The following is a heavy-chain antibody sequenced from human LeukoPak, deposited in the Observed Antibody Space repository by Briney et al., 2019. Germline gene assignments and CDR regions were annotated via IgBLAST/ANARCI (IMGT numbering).Heavy chain of an antibody. CDR3: AREKYDSSGYYPLGY. J-gene: IGHJ4*02. Sequence: ASVKVSCRASGGSFNNYAFTWVRQAPGQGLEWMGWINPNSGDTNHAQKFQGRVTMTRDTSISTAYMELSSLRSDDTAVYYCAREKYDSSGYYPLGYWGQGTLVTVSS. CDR2: INPNSGDT. D-gene: IGHD3-22*01. V-gene: IGHV1-2*02. CDR1: GGSFNNYA.